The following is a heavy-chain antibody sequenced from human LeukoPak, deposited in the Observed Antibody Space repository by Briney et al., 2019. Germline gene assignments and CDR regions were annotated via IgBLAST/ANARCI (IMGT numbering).Heavy chain of an antibody. J-gene: IGHJ4*02. CDR3: ARLGRYFDWSPQDPEYYFDY. V-gene: IGHV4-39*01. Sequence: KPSETLSLTCTVSGGSISSSSYYWGWIRQPPGKGLEWIGSIYYSGSTYYNPSLKSRVTISVDTSKNQFSLKLSSVTAADTAVYYCARLGRYFDWSPQDPEYYFDYWGQGTLVTVSS. D-gene: IGHD3-9*01. CDR1: GGSISSSSYY. CDR2: IYYSGST.